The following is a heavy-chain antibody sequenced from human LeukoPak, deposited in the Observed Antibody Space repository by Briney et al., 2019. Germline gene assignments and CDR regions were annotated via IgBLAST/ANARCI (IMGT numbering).Heavy chain of an antibody. Sequence: SVTVTCKASGGTFSSYAISWVRQAPGQGLEWMGRIIPILDIANYAQKFQGRVTITADKSTSTAYMELSSLRSEDTAVYYSASDGRGSSGIMPGDHYYYYYGMDVWGQGATVTVSS. CDR1: GGTFSSYA. CDR2: IIPILDIA. D-gene: IGHD6-25*01. J-gene: IGHJ6*02. V-gene: IGHV1-69*04. CDR3: ASDGRGSSGIMPGDHYYYYYGMDV.